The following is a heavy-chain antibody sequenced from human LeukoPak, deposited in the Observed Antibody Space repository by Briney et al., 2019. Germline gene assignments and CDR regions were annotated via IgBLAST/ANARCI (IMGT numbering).Heavy chain of an antibody. CDR1: GGSFCGYY. J-gene: IGHJ4*02. V-gene: IGHV4-34*01. Sequence: PSETLSLTCAVYGGSFCGYYWSWIRQPPGKGLEWIGEINHSGSTNYNPSLKSRVTISVDTSKNQFSLKLSSVTAADTAVYYCARGTAYYDILTDTRKYYFDYWGQGTLVTVSS. CDR3: ARGTAYYDILTDTRKYYFDY. D-gene: IGHD3-9*01. CDR2: INHSGST.